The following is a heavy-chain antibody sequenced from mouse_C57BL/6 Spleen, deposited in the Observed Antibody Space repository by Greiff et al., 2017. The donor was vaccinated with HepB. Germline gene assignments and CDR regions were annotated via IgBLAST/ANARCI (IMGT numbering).Heavy chain of an antibody. CDR2: INPSNGGT. CDR1: GYTFTSYW. CDR3: ARTNRPYWYFDV. V-gene: IGHV1-53*01. Sequence: QVQLQQPGTELVKPGASVKLSCKASGYTFTSYWMHWVKQRPGQGLEWIGNINPSNGGTNYNEKFKSKATLTVDKSSSTAYMQRSSLTSEDSAVYYCARTNRPYWYFDVWGTGTTVTVSS. J-gene: IGHJ1*03. D-gene: IGHD1-3*01.